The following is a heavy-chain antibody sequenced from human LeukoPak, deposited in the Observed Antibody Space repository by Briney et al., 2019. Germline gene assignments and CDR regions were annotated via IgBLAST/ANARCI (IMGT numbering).Heavy chain of an antibody. CDR2: IYECGST. CDR3: AKGSDGYSSSWSHYFDY. J-gene: IGHJ4*02. D-gene: IGHD6-13*01. CDR1: RFTVSCNY. Sequence: PGGSLRLSCAASRFTVSCNYMSWVRQAPGKGLEWVSLIYECGSTYYADSVKGRFTISRDNSKNTLYLQVNSLRAEDTAVYYCAKGSDGYSSSWSHYFDYWGQGTLVTVSS. V-gene: IGHV3-66*03.